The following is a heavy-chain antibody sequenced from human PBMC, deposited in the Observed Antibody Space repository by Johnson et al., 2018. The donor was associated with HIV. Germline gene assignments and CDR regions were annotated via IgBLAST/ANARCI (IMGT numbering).Heavy chain of an antibody. CDR1: GFTFRDYY. Sequence: VQLVESGGGLVQPGGSLRLSCAASGFTFRDYYMSWIRQAPGKGLEWVSYISTSGSTIYYADSVKGRFTISRDNAKNSLSLQMNSLRAEDTAVYYCARGYSSSSAHAFDIWGQGTMVTVSS. D-gene: IGHD6-6*01. CDR3: ARGYSSSSAHAFDI. J-gene: IGHJ3*02. CDR2: ISTSGSTI. V-gene: IGHV3-11*04.